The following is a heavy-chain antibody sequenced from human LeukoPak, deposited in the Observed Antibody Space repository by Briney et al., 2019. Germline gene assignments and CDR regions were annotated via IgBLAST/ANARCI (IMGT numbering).Heavy chain of an antibody. D-gene: IGHD6-13*01. Sequence: PGGSLRLSCAASGFTFSSYWIHWVRQAPGKGLVWVSRINTDGSSTSYADSVKGRFTVSRGNAKNTLYLQMNSLRAEDTAVYYCARSADSSSWYYFDYWGQGTLVTVSS. V-gene: IGHV3-74*01. CDR3: ARSADSSSWYYFDY. J-gene: IGHJ4*02. CDR2: INTDGSST. CDR1: GFTFSSYW.